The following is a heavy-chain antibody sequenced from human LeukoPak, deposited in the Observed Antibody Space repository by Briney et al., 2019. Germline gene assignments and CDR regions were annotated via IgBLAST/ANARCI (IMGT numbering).Heavy chain of an antibody. CDR3: ARPTSNGWLRYFDY. CDR2: ISYDGSNK. CDR1: GFTFSSYA. Sequence: PGGSLRLSCAASGFTFSSYATHWVRQAPGKGLEWVAVISYDGSNKYYADSVKGRFTISRDNSKNTLYLQMNSLRAEDTAVYYCARPTSNGWLRYFDYWGQGTLVTVSS. D-gene: IGHD6-19*01. V-gene: IGHV3-30-3*01. J-gene: IGHJ4*02.